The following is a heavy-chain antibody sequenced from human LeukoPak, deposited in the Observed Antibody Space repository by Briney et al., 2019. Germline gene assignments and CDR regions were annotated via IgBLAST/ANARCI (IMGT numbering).Heavy chain of an antibody. Sequence: PGGSLRLSCAASGFTFSSYAMSWVRQAPGKGLEWVSAISGSGGSTYCADSVKGRFTISRDNSKNTLYLQMNSLRAEDTAVYYCAKGPWFGELLYLQHWGQGTLVTVSS. J-gene: IGHJ1*01. CDR1: GFTFSSYA. D-gene: IGHD3-10*01. CDR3: AKGPWFGELLYLQH. CDR2: ISGSGGST. V-gene: IGHV3-23*01.